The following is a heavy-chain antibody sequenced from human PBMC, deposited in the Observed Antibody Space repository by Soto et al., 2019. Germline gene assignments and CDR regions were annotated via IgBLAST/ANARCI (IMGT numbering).Heavy chain of an antibody. CDR3: ARAPRMAPFDI. CDR2: IRNDGSDK. Sequence: GGSLRLSCAASGFIFSPYGIHWVRQAPGKGLEWVALIRNDGSDKYYAESVTGRFTISRDNSKNTVYLQMNSLRAEDTALYFCARAPRMAPFDIWGQGTLVTVSS. V-gene: IGHV3-33*01. J-gene: IGHJ3*02. CDR1: GFIFSPYG.